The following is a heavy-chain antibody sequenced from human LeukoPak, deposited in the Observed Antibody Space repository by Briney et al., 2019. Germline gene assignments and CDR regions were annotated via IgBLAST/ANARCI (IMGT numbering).Heavy chain of an antibody. J-gene: IGHJ4*02. Sequence: SVKVSCKASGGTFGSYAISWLRQAPGQGLEWMGRIIPIFGTANYAQKFQGRVTITTDESTSTAYMELSSLRSEDTAVYYCARGRYCGGDCYWDWGQGTLVTVSS. CDR1: GGTFGSYA. D-gene: IGHD2-21*02. CDR3: ARGRYCGGDCYWD. CDR2: IIPIFGTA. V-gene: IGHV1-69*05.